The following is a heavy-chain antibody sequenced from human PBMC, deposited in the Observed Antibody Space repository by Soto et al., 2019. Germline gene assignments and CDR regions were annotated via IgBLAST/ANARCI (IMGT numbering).Heavy chain of an antibody. V-gene: IGHV3-15*04. CDR1: GIAFNDAW. Sequence: GGSLRLSCAVSGIAFNDAWMTWVRQAPGKGLEWVGRIGSEIDGATIDYAEPVKGRFTISRDGSKSTVFLQMNSLNTGDTAIYFCIADNSYSVGGALHWGQGAPVTVSS. CDR3: IADNSYSVGGALH. J-gene: IGHJ4*02. D-gene: IGHD2-21*01. CDR2: IGSEIDGATI.